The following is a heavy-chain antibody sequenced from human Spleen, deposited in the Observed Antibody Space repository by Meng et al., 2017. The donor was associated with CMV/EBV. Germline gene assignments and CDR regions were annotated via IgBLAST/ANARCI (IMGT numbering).Heavy chain of an antibody. J-gene: IGHJ4*02. V-gene: IGHV1-2*02. CDR3: ARVVLAYCGGDCSWDY. CDR2: IHPHRGDT. D-gene: IGHD2-21*01. Sequence: ASAKVSCKVSGYTLTELSMHWVRQAPGKGLEWMGWIHPHRGDTNYAQQFQGRVTLTRDTSINTGYMELTRLRSDDTAVYYCARVVLAYCGGDCSWDYWGQGTLVTVSS. CDR1: GYTLTELS.